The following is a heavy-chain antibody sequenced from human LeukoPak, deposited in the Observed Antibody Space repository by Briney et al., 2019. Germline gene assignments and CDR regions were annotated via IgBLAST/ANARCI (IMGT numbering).Heavy chain of an antibody. D-gene: IGHD5-18*01. CDR3: AKGYSYGDD. J-gene: IGHJ4*02. Sequence: AGGSLRLSCAASGFTFSSYAMSWVRQAPGKGLEWVSLITASGGSTYYADSVKGRFTISRDNSKNTLYLQMNSLRAEDTAVYYCAKGYSYGDDWGQGTLVSVSS. V-gene: IGHV3-23*01. CDR2: ITASGGST. CDR1: GFTFSSYA.